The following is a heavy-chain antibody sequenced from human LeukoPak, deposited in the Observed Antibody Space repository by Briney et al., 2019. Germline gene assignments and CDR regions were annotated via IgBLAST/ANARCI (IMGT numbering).Heavy chain of an antibody. Sequence: SETLSLTCAVYGGSFSGYYWSWIRQAPGKGLEWIGEINHSGSTNYNPSLKSRVTISVDTSKNQFSLKLSSVTAADTAVYYCARGRYYDYVWGSYRANYFDYWGQGTLVTVSS. V-gene: IGHV4-34*01. CDR2: INHSGST. D-gene: IGHD3-16*02. CDR3: ARGRYYDYVWGSYRANYFDY. CDR1: GGSFSGYY. J-gene: IGHJ4*02.